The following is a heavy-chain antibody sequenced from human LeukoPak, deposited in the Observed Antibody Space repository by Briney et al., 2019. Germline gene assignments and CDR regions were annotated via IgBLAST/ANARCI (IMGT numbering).Heavy chain of an antibody. CDR1: GFTFSSYW. V-gene: IGHV3-74*01. Sequence: GGSLRLSCAASGFTFSSYWMHWVRQAPGKGLVWVSRINSDGSSTSYADSVKGRFTISRDNAKNSLYLQMNSLRAEDTALYYCAKDSGSRSFYFDFWGQGTLVTVSS. D-gene: IGHD1-26*01. J-gene: IGHJ4*02. CDR3: AKDSGSRSFYFDF. CDR2: INSDGSST.